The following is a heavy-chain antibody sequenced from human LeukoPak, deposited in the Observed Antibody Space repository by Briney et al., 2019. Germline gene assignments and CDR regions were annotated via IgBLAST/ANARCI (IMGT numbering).Heavy chain of an antibody. J-gene: IGHJ4*02. CDR1: GFTFSSYA. CDR3: AKDRGGWLRLTYYFDY. Sequence: GGSLRLSCAASGFTFSSYAMSWVRQAPGKGLEWVSAISGSGGSTYYADSVKGRFTISRDNSKNTLYLQMNSLRAEDTAVYYCAKDRGGWLRLTYYFDYWGQGTLVTVSS. V-gene: IGHV3-23*01. CDR2: ISGSGGST. D-gene: IGHD5-12*01.